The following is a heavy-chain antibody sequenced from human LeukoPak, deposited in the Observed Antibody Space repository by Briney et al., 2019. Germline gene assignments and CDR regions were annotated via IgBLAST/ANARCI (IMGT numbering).Heavy chain of an antibody. CDR1: GGSLSSYY. CDR2: IYYSGSP. V-gene: IGHV4-59*01. Sequence: SETLSLTCTVSGGSLSSYYWSWGRQPPGKGLEWMGDIYYSGSPNYNPSLKSGVTISVATSKTQFSLKLTSVTAADTAVYYCARDLGYSYGYGFDSWGQGTLVTVSS. J-gene: IGHJ4*02. D-gene: IGHD5-18*01. CDR3: ARDLGYSYGYGFDS.